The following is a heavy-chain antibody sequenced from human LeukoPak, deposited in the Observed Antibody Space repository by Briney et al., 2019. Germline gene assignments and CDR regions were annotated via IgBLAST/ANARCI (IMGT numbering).Heavy chain of an antibody. D-gene: IGHD3-9*01. CDR2: IYPGDSDT. Sequence: GESLKISCKGSGYRFTSDWIGWVRQMPGKGLEWMGIIYPGDSDTRYSPSFQGQVTISADKSISTAYLQWSSLKASDTAMYYCARNPLVRYFDWLQTNYLDYWGQGTLVTVSS. CDR3: ARNPLVRYFDWLQTNYLDY. CDR1: GYRFTSDW. J-gene: IGHJ4*02. V-gene: IGHV5-51*01.